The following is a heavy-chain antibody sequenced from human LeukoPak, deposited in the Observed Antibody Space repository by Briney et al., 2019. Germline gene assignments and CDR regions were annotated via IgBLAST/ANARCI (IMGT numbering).Heavy chain of an antibody. CDR1: GDTFTNYG. CDR3: TRDRYQSFDI. CDR2: ISLYNGNT. Sequence: ASVKVSSNVSGDTFTNYGFSWVRQAPGQGLEWMGWISLYNGNTKYAQTFQGRVTMTTDTSTSTAYMELRSLRSDDTAVYYCTRDRYQSFDIWGQGTMVTVSS. J-gene: IGHJ3*02. V-gene: IGHV1-18*01. D-gene: IGHD2-2*01.